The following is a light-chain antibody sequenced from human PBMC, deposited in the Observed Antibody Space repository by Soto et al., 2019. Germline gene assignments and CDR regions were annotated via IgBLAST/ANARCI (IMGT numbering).Light chain of an antibody. J-gene: IGKJ4*02. CDR3: MQALETPLT. CDR2: FGS. V-gene: IGKV2-28*01. CDR1: KSLLHSNVNTY. Sequence: DIVLTQSPLSLHVTPGEPASISCRSSKSLLHSNVNTYLDWYLQKLGQTPQVLIIFGSRRASGVSDRFSGSGSGTDFTLKISRVEAEDVGVYYCMQALETPLTFGGGTKVDIK.